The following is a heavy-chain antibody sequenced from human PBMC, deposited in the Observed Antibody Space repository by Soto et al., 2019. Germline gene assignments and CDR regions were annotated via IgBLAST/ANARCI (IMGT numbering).Heavy chain of an antibody. J-gene: IGHJ5*02. Sequence: QVQLVQSGAEVKKPGASVKVSCKASGYTFTGYYMRWVRQAPGQGLEWMGWINPNSGGTNYAQKCQGRVTMTRDTSISTAYMELSRLRSDDTAVYYCAREVMTTDHNWFDPWGQGTLVTVSS. V-gene: IGHV1-2*02. CDR2: INPNSGGT. D-gene: IGHD4-17*01. CDR1: GYTFTGYY. CDR3: AREVMTTDHNWFDP.